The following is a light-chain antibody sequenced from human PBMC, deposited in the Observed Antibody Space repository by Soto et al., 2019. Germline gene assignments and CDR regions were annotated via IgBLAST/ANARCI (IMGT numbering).Light chain of an antibody. CDR3: LQDHNYPLT. J-gene: IGKJ1*01. CDR1: HGIGND. CDR2: AAS. V-gene: IGKV1-6*01. Sequence: IHMTQSPSSLSASIGERVTITCRASHGIGNDLGWYQQRAGRAPKLLICAASTLESEVPSRFSGSGSGTDFTLTISSLQPEDFATYYCLQDHNYPLTFGQGTKVDNK.